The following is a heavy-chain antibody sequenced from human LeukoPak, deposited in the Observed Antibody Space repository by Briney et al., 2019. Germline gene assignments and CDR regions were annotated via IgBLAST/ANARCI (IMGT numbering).Heavy chain of an antibody. J-gene: IGHJ4*02. Sequence: EGSLRLSCAASGFTFSNFAMHWVRQAPGKGLEWVAVISYDGSNKYYADSVKGRFTISRDNSKNTVYLQMNSLRPEDTAVYYCARDNSLWFGDYWGQGTLVTVSS. D-gene: IGHD3-10*01. V-gene: IGHV3-30-3*01. CDR3: ARDNSLWFGDY. CDR1: GFTFSNFA. CDR2: ISYDGSNK.